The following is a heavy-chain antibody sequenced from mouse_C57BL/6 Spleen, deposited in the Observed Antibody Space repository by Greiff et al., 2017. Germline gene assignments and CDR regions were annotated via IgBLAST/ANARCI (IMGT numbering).Heavy chain of an antibody. D-gene: IGHD2-5*01. J-gene: IGHJ1*03. V-gene: IGHV2-2*01. Sequence: VQLVESGPGLVQPSQSLSITCTVSGFSLTSYGVHWVRQSPGKGLEWLGVIWSGGSTDYNAAFISRLSISKDNSKSQVFFKMNSLQADDTAIYYCASYYSKGNWYFDVWGTGTTVTVSS. CDR3: ASYYSKGNWYFDV. CDR1: GFSLTSYG. CDR2: IWSGGST.